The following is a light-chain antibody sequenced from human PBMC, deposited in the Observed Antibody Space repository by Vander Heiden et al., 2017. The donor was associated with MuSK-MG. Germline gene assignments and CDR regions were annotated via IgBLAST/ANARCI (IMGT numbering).Light chain of an antibody. CDR1: QSISTY. CDR2: AAS. J-gene: IGKJ4*01. Sequence: DVQMTQSPSSLSASVGDRVTFTCRSSQSISTYLNGYQQRPGKAPKLLVYAASNWQATVPSWFSRSGYGREFTLTISGRQPDDFAAYFCQQNVRCPTTTFGEGTKVEIK. V-gene: IGKV1-39*01. CDR3: QQNVRCPTTT.